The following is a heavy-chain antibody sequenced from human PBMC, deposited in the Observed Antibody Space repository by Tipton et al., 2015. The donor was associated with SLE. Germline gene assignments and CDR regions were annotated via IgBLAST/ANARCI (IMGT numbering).Heavy chain of an antibody. CDR1: GGSISSSHYY. D-gene: IGHD3-9*01. J-gene: IGHJ3*02. CDR2: IYSSGGT. Sequence: TLSLTCTVSGGSISSSHYYWDWIRQPPGKGLEWLGSIYSSGGTYYNPSPKSRVTISVDTSKNQFSLELRSVTAADTAVYYCAGTNYDVLTGYHRVDTFDIWGQGKMVTVSS. CDR3: AGTNYDVLTGYHRVDTFDI. V-gene: IGHV4-39*07.